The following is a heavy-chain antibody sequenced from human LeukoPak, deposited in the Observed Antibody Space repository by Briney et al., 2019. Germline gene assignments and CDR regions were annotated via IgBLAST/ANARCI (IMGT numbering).Heavy chain of an antibody. CDR1: GGSISSGSYY. CDR2: IYSSGKT. Sequence: PSQTLSLTCTVSGGSISSGSYYWSWIRQPAGKGLEWIGRIYSSGKTNYNPSLRSRVTISVDTSKNQFSLKLSSVTAADTAVYYCVGRSSGWYRYWGQGTLVTVSS. CDR3: VGRSSGWYRY. V-gene: IGHV4-61*02. D-gene: IGHD6-19*01. J-gene: IGHJ4*02.